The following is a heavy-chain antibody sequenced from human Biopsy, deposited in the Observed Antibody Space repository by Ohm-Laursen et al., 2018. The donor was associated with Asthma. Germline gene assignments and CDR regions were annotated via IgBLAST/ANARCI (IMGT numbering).Heavy chain of an antibody. J-gene: IGHJ3*02. V-gene: IGHV1-8*01. D-gene: IGHD3-9*01. CDR1: GFLLTCEG. Sequence: ASAKDSFQDSGFLLTCEGIDWLRLGSGQELEWMGWMNPNSGNTGYAQKFQGRVTMTRNTSISTAYMELSSLRSEDTAVYYCARGFGYDILTGWDAFDIWGQGTMVTVSS. CDR3: ARGFGYDILTGWDAFDI. CDR2: MNPNSGNT.